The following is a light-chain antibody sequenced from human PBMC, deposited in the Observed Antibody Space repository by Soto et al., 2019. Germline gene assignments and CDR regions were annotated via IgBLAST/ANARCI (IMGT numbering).Light chain of an antibody. V-gene: IGKV3-15*01. CDR2: DAS. CDR1: QSVSSY. J-gene: IGKJ5*01. Sequence: EIVSTQSPATLSLSPGERATLSCRSSQSVSSYLAWYQQKPGQAPRLLIYDASNRATGIPARFSGSGSGTEFTLTISSLQSEDFAVYYCQQYNNWPPENTFGQGTRLEI. CDR3: QQYNNWPPENT.